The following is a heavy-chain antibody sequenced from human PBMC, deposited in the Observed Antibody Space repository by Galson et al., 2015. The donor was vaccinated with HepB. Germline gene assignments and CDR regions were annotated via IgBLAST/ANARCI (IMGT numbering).Heavy chain of an antibody. CDR3: AADLLGGGGSYTDFRYFDL. J-gene: IGHJ2*01. Sequence: SVKVSCKASGFTFTSSAMQWVRQARGQRLEWIGWIVVGSGNTNYAQKFQERVTITRDMSTITAYMELSSLRSEDTAVYYCAADLLGGGGSYTDFRYFDLWGRGTLVTVSS. CDR2: IVVGSGNT. CDR1: GFTFTSSA. V-gene: IGHV1-58*02. D-gene: IGHD1-26*01.